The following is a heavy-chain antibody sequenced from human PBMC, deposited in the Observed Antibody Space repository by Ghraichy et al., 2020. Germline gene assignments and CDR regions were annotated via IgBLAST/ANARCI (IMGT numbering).Heavy chain of an antibody. CDR1: GFTFDDYA. V-gene: IGHV3-43*02. Sequence: GGSLRLSCAASGFTFDDYAMHWVRQAPGKGLEWVSLISGDGGSTYYADSVKGRFTISRDNSKNSLYLQMNSLRTEDTALYYCAKERGAQQQLPYFDYWGQGTLVTVSS. J-gene: IGHJ4*02. CDR2: ISGDGGST. CDR3: AKERGAQQQLPYFDY. D-gene: IGHD6-13*01.